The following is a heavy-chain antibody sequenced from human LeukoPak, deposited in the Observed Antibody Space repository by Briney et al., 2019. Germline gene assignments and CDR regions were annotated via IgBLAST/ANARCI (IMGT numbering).Heavy chain of an antibody. J-gene: IGHJ4*02. CDR1: GGSISSSSYF. CDR2: IYYSGSP. CDR3: ARRFGAMSNFDY. V-gene: IGHV4-39*01. Sequence: SETLSLTCTVPGGSISSSSYFWDWIRQPPGKGLEWIGSIYYSGSPYYNPSLKSRVTISVDTSKNQFSLKLSSVTAADTAVYYCARRFGAMSNFDYWGQGTLVTVSS. D-gene: IGHD3-3*01.